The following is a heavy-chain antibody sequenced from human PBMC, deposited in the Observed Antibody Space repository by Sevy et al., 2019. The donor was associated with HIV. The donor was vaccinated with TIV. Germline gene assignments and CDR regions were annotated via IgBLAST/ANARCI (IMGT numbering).Heavy chain of an antibody. CDR2: IRNRPNSYTT. J-gene: IGHJ6*03. V-gene: IGHV3-72*01. CDR1: GFTFSDHY. CDR3: VRGPNCGVGGCQQISPYCLDV. D-gene: IGHD2-15*01. Sequence: GESLKISCAASGFTFSDHYVDWVRQAPGKGQEWVGRIRNRPNSYTTEYAASVKGRFTISRDDSRNSVYLQMNSLKTQDSAVYYCVRGPNCGVGGCQQISPYCLDVWGKGATVTVSS.